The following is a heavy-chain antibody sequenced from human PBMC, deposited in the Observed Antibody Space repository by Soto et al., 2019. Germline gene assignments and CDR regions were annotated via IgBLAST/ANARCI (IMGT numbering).Heavy chain of an antibody. CDR2: ITGSGGRT. D-gene: IGHD3-10*02. J-gene: IGHJ1*01. V-gene: IGHV3-23*01. CDR1: GFTFSSQD. CDR3: TTIHAAAYVRGYFQH. Sequence: GGSLRLSCTVSGFTFSSQDMSWVRQAPGEGLDWVSSITGSGGRTYFADSVTGRFTISRDNSKNTLYLEMTSLRVADTAIYSCTTIHAAAYVRGYFQHLGPGTMATVSS.